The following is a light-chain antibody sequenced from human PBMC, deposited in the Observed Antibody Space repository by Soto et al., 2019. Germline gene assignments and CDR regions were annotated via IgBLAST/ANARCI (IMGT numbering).Light chain of an antibody. CDR2: DAS. J-gene: IGKJ1*01. CDR3: HQYNNWPLGT. Sequence: EIVLTQSPAILSVSPGERATLSCRASQSISRSLAWYQQKPGQAPRLLISDASTRATGIPARFGGSGSGTEFTLTISNLQAEDSAVYYCHQYNNWPLGTFGPGTKVDIK. CDR1: QSISRS. V-gene: IGKV3-15*01.